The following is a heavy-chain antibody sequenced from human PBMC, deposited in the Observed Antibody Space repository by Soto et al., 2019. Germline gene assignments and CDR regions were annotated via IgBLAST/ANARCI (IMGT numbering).Heavy chain of an antibody. D-gene: IGHD3-3*01. Sequence: PSEALSLTCTVSGGSISSGGYYWSWIRQHPGKGLEWIGYIYYSGSTYYNPSLKRRVTISVDTYKNQFSLKLSSVTAADTAVYYCARSESSGGWFDPWGQGTLGTVSS. V-gene: IGHV4-31*03. CDR1: GGSISSGGYY. CDR2: IYYSGST. CDR3: ARSESSGGWFDP. J-gene: IGHJ5*02.